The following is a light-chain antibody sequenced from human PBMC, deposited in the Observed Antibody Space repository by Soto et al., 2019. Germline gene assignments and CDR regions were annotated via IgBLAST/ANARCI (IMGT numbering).Light chain of an antibody. CDR2: AAS. CDR1: QGISNY. Sequence: DIQMTPSPSSLSASVGDRVTITCRASQGISNYLAWYQQKPGKVPKLLIYAASSLQTGVPSRFSGSGSATDFTLTINSLQPEDFATYYCQQTDSYPSTFGGGTKVDIK. CDR3: QQTDSYPST. J-gene: IGKJ4*01. V-gene: IGKV1-16*01.